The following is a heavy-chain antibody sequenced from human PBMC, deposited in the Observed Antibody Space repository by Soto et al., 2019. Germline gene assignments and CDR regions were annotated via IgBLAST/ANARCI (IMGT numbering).Heavy chain of an antibody. CDR1: GFSLNSGGVG. J-gene: IGHJ4*02. D-gene: IGHD3-22*01. CDR3: AQTFYYDTSGPGIDY. V-gene: IGHV2-5*02. Sequence: QITLKESGPTLVKPTQTLTLTCTFSGFSLNSGGVGVGWIRQPPGKALEWLALIYWDDDKRYSPSLKSRLTSTTDTSKNQVVLRMTNMDPADTATYYCAQTFYYDTSGPGIDYWGQGTLVTVSS. CDR2: IYWDDDK.